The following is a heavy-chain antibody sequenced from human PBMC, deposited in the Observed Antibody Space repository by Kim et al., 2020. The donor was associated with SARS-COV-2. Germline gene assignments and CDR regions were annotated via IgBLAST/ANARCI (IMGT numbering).Heavy chain of an antibody. J-gene: IGHJ6*02. CDR3: VISPVWSGYYRAPYYYYGMDV. CDR1: GFTFSSYA. CDR2: ISSNGGST. V-gene: IGHV3-64D*09. D-gene: IGHD3-3*01. Sequence: GGSLRLSCSASGFTFSSYAMHWVRQAPGKGLEYVSAISSNGGSTYYADSVKGRFTISRDNSKNTLYLQMSSLRAEDTAVYYCVISPVWSGYYRAPYYYYGMDVWGQGTTVTVSS.